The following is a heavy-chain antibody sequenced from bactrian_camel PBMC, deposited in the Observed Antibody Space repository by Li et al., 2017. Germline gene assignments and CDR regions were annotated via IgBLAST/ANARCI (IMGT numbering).Heavy chain of an antibody. J-gene: IGHJ4*01. CDR3: ATGNRYSDGCFDAIGE. CDR1: GYTDSTNC. Sequence: HVQLVESGGGSVQAGGSLRLSCAASGYTDSTNCVAWFRQVPGKEREWVASIYTGRNVTYYAAVVKGRFTVSQDYAKSTLYLQLTSLEPEDTAMYYCATGNRYSDGCFDAIGERGQGTQVTVS. D-gene: IGHD5*01. V-gene: IGHV3S6*01. CDR2: IYTGRNVT.